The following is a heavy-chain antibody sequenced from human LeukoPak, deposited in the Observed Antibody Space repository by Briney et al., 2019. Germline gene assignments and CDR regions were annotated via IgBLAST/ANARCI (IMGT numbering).Heavy chain of an antibody. CDR1: GYTFTGYY. CDR2: INPNSGGT. V-gene: IGHV1-2*02. J-gene: IGHJ1*01. D-gene: IGHD2-2*01. CDR3: ARVGCSSTSCYEYFQH. Sequence: GASVKVSCKASGYTFTGYYLHWVRQAPGQGLEWMGLINPNSGGTNYAQKFQGRVTMTRDTSISTAYTELSRLRSDDTAVYYCARVGCSSTSCYEYFQHWGQGTLVTVSS.